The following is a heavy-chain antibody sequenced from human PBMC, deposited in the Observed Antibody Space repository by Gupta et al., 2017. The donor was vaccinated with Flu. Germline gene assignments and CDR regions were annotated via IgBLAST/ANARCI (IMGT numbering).Heavy chain of an antibody. CDR1: GYTFNKFA. Sequence: QVQLVQSGAEVKKPGASVRLSCKGSGYTFNKFAIHWVRQAPGQGLEWMGWINTATGNPEYSQKFRGSITITRDTSAGTAFMEIKRLRSEDTAVYYWAKDGGNGWYFFLWGLVTLVTVS. V-gene: IGHV1-3*04. D-gene: IGHD6-19*01. J-gene: IGHJ4*02. CDR2: INTATGNP. CDR3: AKDGGNGWYFFL.